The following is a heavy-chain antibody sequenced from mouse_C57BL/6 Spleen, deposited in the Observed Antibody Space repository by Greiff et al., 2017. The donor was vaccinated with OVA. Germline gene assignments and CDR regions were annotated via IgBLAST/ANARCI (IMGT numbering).Heavy chain of an antibody. CDR1: GYSITSGYY. J-gene: IGHJ3*01. D-gene: IGHD1-1*01. CDR2: ISYDGSN. CDR3: ARPLYYYGSSSWFAY. Sequence: DLKLQESGPGLVKPSQSLSLTCSVTGYSITSGYYWNWIRQFPGNKLEWMGYISYDGSNNYNPSLKNRISITRDTSTNQFFLKLNSVTTEDTATYYCARPLYYYGSSSWFAYWGQGTLVTVSA. V-gene: IGHV3-6*01.